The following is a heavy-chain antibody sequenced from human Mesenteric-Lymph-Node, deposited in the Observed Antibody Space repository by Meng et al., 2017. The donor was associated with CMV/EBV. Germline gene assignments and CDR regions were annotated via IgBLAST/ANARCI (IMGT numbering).Heavy chain of an antibody. D-gene: IGHD2-2*01. CDR3: ARQPCSSTSCPIDY. CDR2: INHSGST. J-gene: IGHJ4*02. CDR1: GGSVSGYY. Sequence: AVDGGSVSGYYWSWIRQPPGKGLEWIGEINHSGSTNYNPSLKSRVTISVDTSKNQFSLKLSSVTAADTAVYYCARQPCSSTSCPIDYWGQGTLVTVSS. V-gene: IGHV4-34*01.